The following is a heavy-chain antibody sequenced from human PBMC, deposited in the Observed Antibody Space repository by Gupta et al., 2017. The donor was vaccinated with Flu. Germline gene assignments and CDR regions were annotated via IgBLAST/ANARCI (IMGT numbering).Heavy chain of an antibody. CDR3: AREGMDV. Sequence: GSGCTFRNYEMNCVRQAQGKGLEWVSDIRSSGNTIYYADSVKGLFIISRDSARNSLLLQMNSLRAEDTAVYFCAREGMDVWGKGTTVNVSS. CDR1: GCTFRNYE. V-gene: IGHV3-48*03. CDR2: IRSSGNTI. J-gene: IGHJ6*04.